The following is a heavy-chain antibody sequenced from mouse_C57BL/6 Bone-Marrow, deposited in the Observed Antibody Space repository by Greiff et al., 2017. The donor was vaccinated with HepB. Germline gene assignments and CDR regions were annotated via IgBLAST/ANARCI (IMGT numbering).Heavy chain of an antibody. CDR3: TGYLRDYYAMDY. CDR1: GFNIKDDY. Sequence: DVKLQESGAELVRPGASVKLSCTASGFNIKDDYMHWVKQRPEQGLEWIGWIDPENGDTAYASKFQGKATIPADTSSNTAYLQLSSLTSDDTAVYYCTGYLRDYYAMDYWGKGTSVTVSS. CDR2: IDPENGDT. D-gene: IGHD1-1*01. J-gene: IGHJ4*01. V-gene: IGHV14-4*01.